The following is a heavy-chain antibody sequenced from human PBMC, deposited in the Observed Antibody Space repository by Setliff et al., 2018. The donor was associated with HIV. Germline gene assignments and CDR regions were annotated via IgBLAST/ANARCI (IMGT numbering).Heavy chain of an antibody. CDR3: ARDRGGYYDSSGYYFDC. CDR2: IRSSGSTI. V-gene: IGHV3-48*03. Sequence: GGSLRLSCAASGFTFSSYEMNWVRQAPGKGLEWLSYIRSSGSTIYYADSVKGRFTVSRDNAKNSLYLQMHSLRAEDTAVHYCARDRGGYYDSSGYYFDCWGQGTLVTVSS. J-gene: IGHJ4*02. CDR1: GFTFSSYE. D-gene: IGHD3-22*01.